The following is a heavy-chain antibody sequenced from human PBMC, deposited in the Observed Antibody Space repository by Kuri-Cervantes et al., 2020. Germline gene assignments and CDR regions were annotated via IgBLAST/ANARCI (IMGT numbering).Heavy chain of an antibody. CDR3: ASGHGTGSYNWLDP. CDR2: INHRGST. J-gene: IGHJ5*02. Sequence: SETLSLTCVVSDYSISSGYYWGWIRQPPGKGLEWIGEINHRGSTNYNPSLKSRVTISVDTSKNQFSLKLSSVTAADTAVYYCASGHGTGSYNWLDPWGQGTLVTVSS. D-gene: IGHD3-10*01. CDR1: DYSISSGYY. V-gene: IGHV4-38-2*01.